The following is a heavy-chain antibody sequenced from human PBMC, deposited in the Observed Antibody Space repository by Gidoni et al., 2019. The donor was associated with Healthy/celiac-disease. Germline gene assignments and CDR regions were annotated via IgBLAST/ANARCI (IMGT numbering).Heavy chain of an antibody. V-gene: IGHV3-53*01. J-gene: IGHJ4*02. D-gene: IGHD6-13*01. CDR1: GFTVSSNY. CDR2: IYSGGST. Sequence: EVQLVESGGGLIQPGGSLRLSCAASGFTVSSNYMSWVRQAPGKGLEWVSVIYSGGSTYYADSVKGRFTISRDNSKNTLYLQMNSLRAEDTAVYYCARDRGAAAGIEGYFDYWGQGTLVTVSS. CDR3: ARDRGAAAGIEGYFDY.